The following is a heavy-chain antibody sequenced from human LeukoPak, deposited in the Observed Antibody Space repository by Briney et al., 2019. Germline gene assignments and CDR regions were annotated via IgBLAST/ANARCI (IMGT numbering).Heavy chain of an antibody. Sequence: GGSLGFSCAVSGFSFSSNGINWVRQAPGKGLKWVSFISSGSNYIYYADSVKGRFTISRDNAMNSLYLQMNSLRAEDTAVYYCARAGDNTTMVTQWGQGTLVTVSS. CDR1: GFSFSSNG. J-gene: IGHJ4*02. CDR3: ARAGDNTTMVTQ. D-gene: IGHD5-18*01. CDR2: ISSGSNYI. V-gene: IGHV3-21*01.